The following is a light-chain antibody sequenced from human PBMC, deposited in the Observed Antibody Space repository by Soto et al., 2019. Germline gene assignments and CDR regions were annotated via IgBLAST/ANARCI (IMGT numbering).Light chain of an antibody. V-gene: IGKV3-20*01. CDR3: QQSDSSPGT. J-gene: IGKJ2*01. CDR2: DAS. CDR1: QSISSY. Sequence: EIVLTQSTGTLSLSPGERATLSCRASQSISSYLAWYQQKPGQAPRLLIYDASSRATGIPDRFSGSGSGTDFSLTITRLEPADFAVYYCQQSDSSPGTFGQGTKLEIK.